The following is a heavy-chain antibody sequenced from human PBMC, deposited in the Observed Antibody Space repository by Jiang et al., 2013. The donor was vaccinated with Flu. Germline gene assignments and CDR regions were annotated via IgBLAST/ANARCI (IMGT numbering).Heavy chain of an antibody. Sequence: GAEVKKPGASVKVSCKASGYTFTGYYIHWVRQAPGQGLEWMGWFNPNSGGTSYAQKFQGRVTMTRDTSISTAYMELSRLTSDDTAVYYCARDRHPSGSDAFDIWGQGTVVAVSS. J-gene: IGHJ3*02. D-gene: IGHD6-19*01. V-gene: IGHV1-2*02. CDR1: GYTFTGYY. CDR3: ARDRHPSGSDAFDI. CDR2: FNPNSGGT.